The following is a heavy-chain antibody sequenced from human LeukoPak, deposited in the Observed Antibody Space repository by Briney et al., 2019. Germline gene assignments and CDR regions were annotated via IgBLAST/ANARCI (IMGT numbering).Heavy chain of an antibody. V-gene: IGHV1-2*02. J-gene: IGHJ5*02. CDR1: GYTFTGYY. Sequence: GASVKVSCKASGYTFTGYYMHWVRQAPGQGLEWMGWINPNSGGTNYAQKFQGRVTMTRDTSISTAYMELSRLRSDDTAVYYCARDGLATVDYAGYRWFDPWGQGTLVTVSS. CDR3: ARDGLATVDYAGYRWFDP. CDR2: INPNSGGT. D-gene: IGHD4-23*01.